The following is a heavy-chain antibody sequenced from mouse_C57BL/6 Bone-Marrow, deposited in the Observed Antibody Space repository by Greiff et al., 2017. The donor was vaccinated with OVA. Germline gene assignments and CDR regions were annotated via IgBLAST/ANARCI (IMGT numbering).Heavy chain of an antibody. CDR2: IDPSDSYN. Sequence: QVQLQQPGAELVLPGASVKLSCKASGYTFTSYWMHWVKQRPGQGLEWIGEIDPSDSYNNYNQKFKGKSTLTVDKSTGTAYMQLSSLTSEDSAVYYCASPWVYDGDWYFDVWGTGTTVTVSS. D-gene: IGHD2-12*01. V-gene: IGHV1-69*01. CDR1: GYTFTSYW. CDR3: ASPWVYDGDWYFDV. J-gene: IGHJ1*03.